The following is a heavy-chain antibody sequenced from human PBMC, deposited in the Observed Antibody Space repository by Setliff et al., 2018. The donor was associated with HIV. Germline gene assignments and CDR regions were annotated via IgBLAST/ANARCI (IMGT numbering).Heavy chain of an antibody. Sequence: GESLKISCQASGYTFNIYYIAWVRQVPGKGLEWMGIVYPADSDSTYSPSFQGQVTISADTSISTAYLHFSSLKASDTAMYYCARLRSGIAVAGPYYYYYMDVWGKGTTVTVSS. J-gene: IGHJ6*03. CDR1: GYTFNIYY. CDR2: VYPADSDS. V-gene: IGHV5-51*01. D-gene: IGHD6-19*01. CDR3: ARLRSGIAVAGPYYYYYMDV.